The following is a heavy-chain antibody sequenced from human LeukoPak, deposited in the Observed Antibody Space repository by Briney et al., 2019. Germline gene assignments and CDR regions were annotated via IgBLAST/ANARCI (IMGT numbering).Heavy chain of an antibody. CDR1: GYSFTSYW. J-gene: IGHJ4*02. Sequence: GESLKIPCKGSGYSFTSYWIGWVRQMPGKGLEWMGIIYPGDSDTRSSPSFHGQVTISADKTISPAYLQWSSMKASNTAMYYRARIKPNTYYYGSGSHLDYWGQGTLVTVSS. V-gene: IGHV5-51*01. D-gene: IGHD3-10*01. CDR3: ARIKPNTYYYGSGSHLDY. CDR2: IYPGDSDT.